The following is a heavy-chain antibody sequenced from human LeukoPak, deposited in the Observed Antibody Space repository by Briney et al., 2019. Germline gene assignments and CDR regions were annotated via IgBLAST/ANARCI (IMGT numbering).Heavy chain of an antibody. J-gene: IGHJ4*02. V-gene: IGHV3-15*07. Sequence: GGSLRLSCAASGFTFSNAWMNWVRQAPGKGLEWVGRIKSKTDGGTTDYAAPVKGRFTISRDDSKNTLYLQMNSLKTEDTAVYYCTTEIGPWWLGPDYCGQGTLVTVSS. D-gene: IGHD6-19*01. CDR3: TTEIGPWWLGPDY. CDR1: GFTFSNAW. CDR2: IKSKTDGGTT.